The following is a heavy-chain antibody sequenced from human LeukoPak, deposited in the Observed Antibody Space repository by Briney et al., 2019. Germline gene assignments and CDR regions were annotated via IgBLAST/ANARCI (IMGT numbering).Heavy chain of an antibody. CDR1: GYTFTVYY. Sequence: ASVRVSCKASGYTFTVYYMHWVRQAPGQGGERMGWINANSGGTNYAQKFQGRVTMTRDTSISTAYMELSRLRSDDTAVYYCARGREGYSYVFDYWGQGTLVTVSS. D-gene: IGHD5-18*01. J-gene: IGHJ4*02. CDR2: INANSGGT. V-gene: IGHV1-2*02. CDR3: ARGREGYSYVFDY.